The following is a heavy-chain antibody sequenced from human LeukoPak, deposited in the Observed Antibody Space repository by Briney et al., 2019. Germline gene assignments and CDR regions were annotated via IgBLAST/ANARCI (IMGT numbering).Heavy chain of an antibody. J-gene: IGHJ4*02. CDR1: GDSISSYY. V-gene: IGHV4-59*08. Sequence: SETLSLTCTVSGDSISSYYWSWIRQPPGKGLEWIGYIDYTGSTNYNPSLKSRVTISLDTSKNQFSLRVSSVTAADTAVYYCARSVHAYYYGSGSRQPDYWGQGTLVTVSS. CDR3: ARSVHAYYYGSGSRQPDY. D-gene: IGHD3-10*01. CDR2: IDYTGST.